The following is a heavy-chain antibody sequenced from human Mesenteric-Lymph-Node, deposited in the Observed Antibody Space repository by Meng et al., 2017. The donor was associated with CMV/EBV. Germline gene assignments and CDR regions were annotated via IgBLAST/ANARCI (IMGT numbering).Heavy chain of an antibody. CDR1: GYSLSSAYY. CDR2: IYYSGST. CDR3: ARVVRGYGDYFDAFDI. Sequence: SETLSLTCSVSGYSLSSAYYWGWIRQPPGKGLEWIGSIYYSGSTYYNPSLKSRVTISVDTSKNQFSLKLSSVTAADTAVYYCARVVRGYGDYFDAFDIWGQGTMVTVSS. J-gene: IGHJ3*02. D-gene: IGHD4-17*01. V-gene: IGHV4-38-2*01.